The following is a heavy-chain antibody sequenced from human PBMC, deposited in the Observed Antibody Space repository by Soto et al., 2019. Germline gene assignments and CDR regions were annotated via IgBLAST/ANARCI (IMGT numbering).Heavy chain of an antibody. V-gene: IGHV1-46*01. Sequence: ASVKVSCKASGYTFTSYYMHWVRQAPGQGLEWMGIINPSGGSTSYAQKSQGRVAMTRDTSTSTVYMELSSLRSEDTAVYYCARDVPYYDILTGYYYPFNFDYWGQGTLVTVSS. CDR3: ARDVPYYDILTGYYYPFNFDY. CDR1: GYTFTSYY. J-gene: IGHJ4*02. CDR2: INPSGGST. D-gene: IGHD3-9*01.